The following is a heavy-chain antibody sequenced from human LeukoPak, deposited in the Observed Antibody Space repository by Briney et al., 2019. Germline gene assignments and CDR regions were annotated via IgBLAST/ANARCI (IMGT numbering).Heavy chain of an antibody. V-gene: IGHV4-34*01. J-gene: IGHJ4*02. D-gene: IGHD6-13*01. CDR3: ARGQQQVDNYFDY. Sequence: SETLSLTCAVYGGSFSGYYWSWIRQPPGKGLEWIGEINHSGSTKSNPSLKSRVTISVDTSKNQFSLKLSSVTAADTAVYYCARGQQQVDNYFDYWGQGTLVTVSS. CDR1: GGSFSGYY. CDR2: INHSGST.